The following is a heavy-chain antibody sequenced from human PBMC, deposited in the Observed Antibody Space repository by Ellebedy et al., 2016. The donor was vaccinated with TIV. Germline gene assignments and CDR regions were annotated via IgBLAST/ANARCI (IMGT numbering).Heavy chain of an antibody. CDR3: AREVVPSSKGGAFDI. CDR2: INSDGRTT. J-gene: IGHJ3*02. V-gene: IGHV3-74*01. D-gene: IGHD2-2*01. CDR1: GFTFRNYW. Sequence: GESLKISCVASGFTFRNYWMHWVRQAPGKGLVWVSSINSDGRTTRYADSVQGRFTISRDNPKNTLSLQMNSLRAEDTAVYYCAREVVPSSKGGAFDIWGQGTMVTVSS.